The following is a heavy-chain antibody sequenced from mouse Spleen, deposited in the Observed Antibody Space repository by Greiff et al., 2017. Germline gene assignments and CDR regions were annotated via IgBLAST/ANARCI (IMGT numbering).Heavy chain of an antibody. CDR3: TTGRYYYGSSLFDY. CDR1: GFNIKDDY. D-gene: IGHD1-1*01. V-gene: IGHV14-4*01. J-gene: IGHJ2*01. CDR2: IDPENGDT. Sequence: VQLQQSGAELVRPGASVKLSCTASGFNIKDDYMHWVKQRPEQGLEWIGWIDPENGDTEYASKFQGKATITADTSSNTAYLQLSSLTSEDTAVYYCTTGRYYYGSSLFDYWGQGTTLTVSS.